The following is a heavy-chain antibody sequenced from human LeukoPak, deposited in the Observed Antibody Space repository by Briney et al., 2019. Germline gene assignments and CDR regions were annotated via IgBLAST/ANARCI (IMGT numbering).Heavy chain of an antibody. CDR3: ARHAGGIADWFDP. CDR1: GGSISSGDYY. V-gene: IGHV4-30-4*01. J-gene: IGHJ5*02. D-gene: IGHD2-21*01. CDR2: IYYSGST. Sequence: PSETLSLICTVSGGSISSGDYYWSWIRQPPGKGLEWIGYIYYSGSTYYNPSLKSRVTISVDTSKNQFSLKLSSVTAADTAVYYCARHAGGIADWFDPWGQGTLVTVSS.